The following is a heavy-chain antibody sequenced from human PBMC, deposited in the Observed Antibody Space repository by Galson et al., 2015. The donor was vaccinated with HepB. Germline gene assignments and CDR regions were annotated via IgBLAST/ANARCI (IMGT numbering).Heavy chain of an antibody. D-gene: IGHD1-14*01. CDR2: IDPSDSYT. CDR3: TRPSLTPGVGAFDI. J-gene: IGHJ3*02. Sequence: QSGAEVKKPGESLRISCKGYGYSFTSYWINWVRQMPGNGQEWMGRIDPSDSYTNYNPSFQGHVAISTDKSISTAYLQWSSLKASDTAMYYCTRPSLTPGVGAFDIWGQETMVTVSS. V-gene: IGHV5-10-1*01. CDR1: GYSFTSYW.